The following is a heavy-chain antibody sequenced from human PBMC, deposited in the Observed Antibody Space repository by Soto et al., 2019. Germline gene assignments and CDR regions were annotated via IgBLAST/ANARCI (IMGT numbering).Heavy chain of an antibody. CDR3: ARALGYCSSTSCPGYYYYYGMDV. CDR1: GFTFSSYS. J-gene: IGHJ6*02. D-gene: IGHD2-2*01. V-gene: IGHV3-21*01. Sequence: GGSLRLSCAASGFTFSSYSMNWVRQAPGKGLEWVSSISSSSSYIYYADSVKGRFTISRDNAKNSLYLQMNSLRAEDTAVYYCARALGYCSSTSCPGYYYYYGMDVRGQGTTVTVSS. CDR2: ISSSSSYI.